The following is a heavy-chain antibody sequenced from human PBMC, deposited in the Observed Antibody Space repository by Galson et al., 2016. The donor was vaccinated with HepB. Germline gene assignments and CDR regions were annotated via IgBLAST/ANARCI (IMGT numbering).Heavy chain of an antibody. J-gene: IGHJ4*02. CDR3: ARDAVSGNYYFLDY. D-gene: IGHD1-26*01. V-gene: IGHV1-18*01. CDR1: GYTFTSYG. Sequence: SVKVSCKASGYTFTSYGISWVRQAPGQGLEWMGWISAYNGNANYAQKLRGRVIMTTDTSTSTVYMELRSLRSDDTAVYYCARDAVSGNYYFLDYWGQGTLVTVSS. CDR2: ISAYNGNA.